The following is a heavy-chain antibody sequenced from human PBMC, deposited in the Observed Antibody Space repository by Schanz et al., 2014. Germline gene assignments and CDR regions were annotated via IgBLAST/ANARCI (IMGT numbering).Heavy chain of an antibody. D-gene: IGHD3-3*01. Sequence: QVQLQQWGAGLLKPSETLSLSCAVYGGSLSGYYWGWVRQPPRKGLEWIGEINQSGRASYNPSLKSRFPISVDTSNTQFSLKVTSVTAADTALYFCARGYDFWSGLRGGDYWGQGTLVTVSS. V-gene: IGHV4-34*01. J-gene: IGHJ4*02. CDR3: ARGYDFWSGLRGGDY. CDR2: INQSGRA. CDR1: GGSLSGYY.